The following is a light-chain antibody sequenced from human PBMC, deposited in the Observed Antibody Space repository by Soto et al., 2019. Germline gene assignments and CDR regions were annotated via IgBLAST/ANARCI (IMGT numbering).Light chain of an antibody. CDR1: QNINNNY. CDR3: QQSTNWPQWP. CDR2: DAY. J-gene: IGKJ1*01. V-gene: IGKV3D-15*01. Sequence: TQSLGTLSLSPGCRCTPSCMESQNINNNYLAWYQHKPGQAPRLLIYDAYLRATCVPDRFSGSGSGTEFTLTISSLKSEDFAVYYCQQSTNWPQWPLGNGTQVDIK.